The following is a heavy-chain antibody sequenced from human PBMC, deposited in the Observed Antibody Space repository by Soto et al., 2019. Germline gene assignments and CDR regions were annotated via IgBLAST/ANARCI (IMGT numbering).Heavy chain of an antibody. J-gene: IGHJ4*02. Sequence: PSETLSLTCTVSGGSISSGGYYWSWICQHPGKGLEWIGYIYYSGSTYYNPSLKSRVTISVDASKNQFSLKLSSVTAADTAVYYCARFKNPTLGPAIDYWGQGTLVTVSS. CDR2: IYYSGST. CDR1: GGSISSGGYY. V-gene: IGHV4-31*03. CDR3: ARFKNPTLGPAIDY.